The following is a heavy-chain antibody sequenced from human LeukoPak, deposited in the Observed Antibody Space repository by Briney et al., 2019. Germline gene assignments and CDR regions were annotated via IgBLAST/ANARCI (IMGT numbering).Heavy chain of an antibody. CDR2: TRNKANSYTT. Sequence: GGSLRLSCAASGFTFSDHYMDWVRQAPGKGLEWAGRTRNKANSYTTEYAASVKGRFTISRDDSKNSLYLQMNSLKTEDTAVYYCARGDSSGWYFFDYWGQGTLVTVSS. CDR3: ARGDSSGWYFFDY. CDR1: GFTFSDHY. V-gene: IGHV3-72*01. J-gene: IGHJ4*02. D-gene: IGHD6-19*01.